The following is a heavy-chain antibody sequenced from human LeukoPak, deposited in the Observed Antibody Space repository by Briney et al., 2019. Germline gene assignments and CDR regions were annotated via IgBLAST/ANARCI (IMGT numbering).Heavy chain of an antibody. CDR2: IYYSGSA. CDR3: ARSQAGAYGSGSYYNVYYFDY. Sequence: PSETLSLTCTVSGGSISSSKYYWGWIRQPPGKGLEWIGSIYYSGSAYYNPSLKSRVTISVDTSKNQFSLKLSSVTAADTAVYYCARSQAGAYGSGSYYNVYYFDYWGQGTLVTVSS. J-gene: IGHJ4*02. CDR1: GGSISSSKYY. V-gene: IGHV4-39*01. D-gene: IGHD3-10*01.